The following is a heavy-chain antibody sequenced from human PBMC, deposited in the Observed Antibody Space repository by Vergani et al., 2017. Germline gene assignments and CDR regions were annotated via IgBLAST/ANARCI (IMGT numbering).Heavy chain of an antibody. J-gene: IGHJ3*02. CDR2: ISSSSSYI. CDR1: GFTFSSYS. V-gene: IGHV3-21*01. Sequence: EVQLVESGGGLVKPGGSLRLSCAASGFTFSSYSMNWVRQAPGKGLEWVSSISSSSSYIYYADSVKGRFTISRDNAKNSLYLQMNSLRAEDTAVYYCARRIQYVDAFDIWGQGTMVTVSS. D-gene: IGHD2-15*01. CDR3: ARRIQYVDAFDI.